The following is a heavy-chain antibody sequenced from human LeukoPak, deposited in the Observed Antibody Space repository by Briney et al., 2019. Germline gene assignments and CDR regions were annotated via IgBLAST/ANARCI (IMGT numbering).Heavy chain of an antibody. D-gene: IGHD6-13*01. CDR1: GGSISSYY. V-gene: IGHV4-4*07. J-gene: IGHJ6*02. Sequence: SETLSLTCTVSGGSISSYYWSWIRQPAGKGLEWIGRIYTSGSTNYNPSLKSRVTMSVDTSKNQFSLKLSSVTAADTAVYYCARRVAAPPYYYYYYGMDVWGQGTTVTVSS. CDR3: ARRVAAPPYYYYYYGMDV. CDR2: IYTSGST.